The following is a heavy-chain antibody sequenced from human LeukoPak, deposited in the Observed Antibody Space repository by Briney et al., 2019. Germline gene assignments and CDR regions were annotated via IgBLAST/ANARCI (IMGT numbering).Heavy chain of an antibody. J-gene: IGHJ6*03. CDR2: INHSGST. D-gene: IGHD6-13*01. CDR1: GGSISSTSYY. CDR3: ARHPSIAAASYYYYYMDV. Sequence: SETLSLTCIVSGGSISSTSYYWGWIRQPPGKGLEWIGEINHSGSTNYNPSLKSRVTISVDTSKNQFSLKLSSVTAADTAVYYCARHPSIAAASYYYYYMDVWGKGTTVTVSS. V-gene: IGHV4-39*01.